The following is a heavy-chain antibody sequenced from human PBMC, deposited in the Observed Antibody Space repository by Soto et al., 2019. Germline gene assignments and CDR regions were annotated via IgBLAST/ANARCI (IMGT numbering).Heavy chain of an antibody. CDR2: XXYRSKWYN. J-gene: IGHJ6*02. CDR1: GXSVSSNSAA. CDR3: AVNYSDGMDV. D-gene: IGHD3-10*01. Sequence: LXXXCXXSGXSVSSNSAAWNWXRQSPSRGLXXLXXXXYRSKWYNDYAVSVKSRITINPDTSKNQFSLQLNSVTPEDTAVYYCAVNYSDGMDVWGQGTTVTVSS. V-gene: IGHV6-1*01.